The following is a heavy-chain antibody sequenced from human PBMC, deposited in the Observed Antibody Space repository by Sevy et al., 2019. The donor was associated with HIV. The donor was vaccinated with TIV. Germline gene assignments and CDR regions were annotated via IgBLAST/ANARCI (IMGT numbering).Heavy chain of an antibody. Sequence: GGSLRLSCAASGFNFNNYGMHWVRQAPGKGLEWVAVISYDGSDKYYADSVKGQFTISRDNSKNTLCLQVHSPRAEDTAVYYCAKAVPTILGVTRYYYGMDVWGQGTTVTVSS. CDR1: GFNFNNYG. CDR3: AKAVPTILGVTRYYYGMDV. CDR2: ISYDGSDK. J-gene: IGHJ6*02. V-gene: IGHV3-30*18. D-gene: IGHD3-3*01.